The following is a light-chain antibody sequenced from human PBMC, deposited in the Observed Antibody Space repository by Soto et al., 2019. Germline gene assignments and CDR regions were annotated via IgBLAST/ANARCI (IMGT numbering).Light chain of an antibody. Sequence: VLKQSPGTLSLSPGERATLSCRASQSVSSSYLAWYQQQHGPDPRLIISGASSRATGIPDGFSSIGSATDSPLTISRLEPEAVAVYYCQHYGSSRNSFGEGT. V-gene: IGKV3-20*01. CDR3: QHYGSSRNS. J-gene: IGKJ2*03. CDR1: QSVSSSY. CDR2: GAS.